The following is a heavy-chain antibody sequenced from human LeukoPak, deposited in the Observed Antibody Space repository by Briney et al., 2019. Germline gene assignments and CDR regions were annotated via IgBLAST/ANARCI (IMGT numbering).Heavy chain of an antibody. Sequence: ASVKVSCKASGYTFTGYYMHWVRQAPGQGLEWMGWINPNSGGTNYAQKFQGWVTMTRDTSTSTAYMELSRLRSDDTVVYYCARDTGVSSGYYPAYNWFDPWGQGTLVTVSS. D-gene: IGHD3-22*01. CDR3: ARDTGVSSGYYPAYNWFDP. J-gene: IGHJ5*02. CDR2: INPNSGGT. CDR1: GYTFTGYY. V-gene: IGHV1-2*04.